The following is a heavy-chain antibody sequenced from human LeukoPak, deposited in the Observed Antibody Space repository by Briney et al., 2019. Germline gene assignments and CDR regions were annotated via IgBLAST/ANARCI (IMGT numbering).Heavy chain of an antibody. Sequence: SETLSLTCTVSGYSIGNGYFWGWIRQPPGKGLEWIGNIYRTGTTFYNPSLQRRVSMSVDTSKNQFSLKLSSVTAADTAVYYCARGRYYYDSSGYAWFDPWGQGTLVTVSS. CDR2: IYRTGTT. J-gene: IGHJ5*02. CDR3: ARGRYYYDSSGYAWFDP. D-gene: IGHD3-22*01. CDR1: GYSIGNGYF. V-gene: IGHV4-38-2*02.